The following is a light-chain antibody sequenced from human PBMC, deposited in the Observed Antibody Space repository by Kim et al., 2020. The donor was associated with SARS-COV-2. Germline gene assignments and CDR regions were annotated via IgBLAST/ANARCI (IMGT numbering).Light chain of an antibody. CDR2: RDS. Sequence: SYELTQPPSVSVSPGQTASITCSGDKLGDKYVSWYQQKPGQYPVLVIYRDSERPSGIPERFSGSNSGNTASLTISGTQAMDEADYYCQAWDTSTYVFGTG. V-gene: IGLV3-1*01. CDR1: KLGDKY. J-gene: IGLJ1*01. CDR3: QAWDTSTYV.